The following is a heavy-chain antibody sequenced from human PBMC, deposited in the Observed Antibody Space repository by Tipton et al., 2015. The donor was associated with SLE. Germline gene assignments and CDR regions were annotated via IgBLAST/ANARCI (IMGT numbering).Heavy chain of an antibody. CDR2: IYYSGST. J-gene: IGHJ6*03. V-gene: IGHV4-4*02. D-gene: IGHD6-13*01. CDR3: ARGIAAAGTPYYYYYMDV. Sequence: TLSLTCAVSGGSISSSNWWSWVRQPPGKGLEWIGYIYYSGSTNYNPSLKSRVTISVDTSKNQFSLKLSSVTAADTAVYYCARGIAAAGTPYYYYYMDVWGKGTTVTVSS. CDR1: GGSISSSNW.